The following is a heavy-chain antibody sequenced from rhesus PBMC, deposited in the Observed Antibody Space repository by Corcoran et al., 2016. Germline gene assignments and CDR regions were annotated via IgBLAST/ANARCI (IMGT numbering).Heavy chain of an antibody. CDR1: GYSISSGYG. D-gene: IGHD5-24*01. CDR3: ARGYSGYSLYFDY. Sequence: QLQLQESGPGLVKPSETLSLTCAVSGYSISSGYGWSWIRQPPGKGLEWIGYISYSGSTSYNPSLKSRVTISSDTSKNQFSLKLSSVTAADTAVYYCARGYSGYSLYFDYWGQGVLVTVSS. J-gene: IGHJ4*01. V-gene: IGHV4-122*02. CDR2: ISYSGST.